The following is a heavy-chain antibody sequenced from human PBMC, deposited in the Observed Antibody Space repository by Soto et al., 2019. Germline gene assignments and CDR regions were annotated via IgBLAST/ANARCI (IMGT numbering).Heavy chain of an antibody. V-gene: IGHV4-34*01. CDR2: INHSGST. Sequence: SETLSLTCAVYGGSFSGYYWSWIRQPPGKGLEWIGEINHSGSTNYNPSLKSRVTISVDTSKNQFSLKLSSVTAADTAVYYCARYATIFGVVTTSLGYYYYMDVWGKGTTVTVSS. CDR3: ARYATIFGVVTTSLGYYYYMDV. J-gene: IGHJ6*03. D-gene: IGHD3-3*01. CDR1: GGSFSGYY.